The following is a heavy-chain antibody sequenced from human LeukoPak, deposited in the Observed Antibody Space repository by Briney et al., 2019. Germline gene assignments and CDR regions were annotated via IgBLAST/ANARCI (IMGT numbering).Heavy chain of an antibody. CDR3: GRCPSSGYPYYFDY. Sequence: SETLSLTCTVSGGSISSSSYYWGWIRQPPGKGLEWIGSIYYSGSTYYNPSLKSRVTISVDTSKNQFSLKLSSVTAADTAVYYCGRCPSSGYPYYFDYWGQGTQVTVSS. D-gene: IGHD3-22*01. CDR1: GGSISSSSYY. J-gene: IGHJ4*02. CDR2: IYYSGST. V-gene: IGHV4-39*01.